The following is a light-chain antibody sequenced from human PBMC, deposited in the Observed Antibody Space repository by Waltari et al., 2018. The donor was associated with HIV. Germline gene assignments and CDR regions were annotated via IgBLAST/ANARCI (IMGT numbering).Light chain of an antibody. V-gene: IGKV3-20*01. CDR1: QSVSSNS. J-gene: IGKJ1*01. CDR2: DAS. Sequence: EIVLSQSPGALSLSPGEGATLSCRASQSVSSNSLAWYQYKPGQAPRLLIYDASMRATGIPDRFSGSGSGTEFTLTISSLQSEDFAVYYCQQYSNRPPRTFGQGTKVEVK. CDR3: QQYSNRPPRT.